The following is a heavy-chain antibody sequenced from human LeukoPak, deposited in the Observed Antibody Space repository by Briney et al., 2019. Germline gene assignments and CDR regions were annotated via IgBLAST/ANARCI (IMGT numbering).Heavy chain of an antibody. CDR3: TKNVPRKAYYYYYAMDV. V-gene: IGHV3-43*02. J-gene: IGHJ6*02. CDR2: ISGDGGST. CDR1: GFTFDDYA. Sequence: GGSLRLSCAASGFTFDDYAMHWVRQAPGKGLEWVSLISGDGGSTYYADSVKGRFTISRDNSKNSLYLQMNSLRTEDTALYYCTKNVPRKAYYYYYAMDVWGQGTTVTVSS.